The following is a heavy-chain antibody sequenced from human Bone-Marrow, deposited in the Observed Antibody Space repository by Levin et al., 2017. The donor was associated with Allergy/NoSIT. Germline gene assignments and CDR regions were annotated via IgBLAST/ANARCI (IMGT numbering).Heavy chain of an antibody. D-gene: IGHD3-10*01. Sequence: LSLTCAASGFTFSGYGMHWVRQAPGKGLAWVAVISYDGNDKYYADSVKGRFTISRDNSKNTLFLQMNSLRAEDTALYYCAKVIHGSGNYYNHDNYPMDIWGRGTPVTVSS. J-gene: IGHJ6*02. CDR1: GFTFSGYG. CDR2: ISYDGNDK. CDR3: AKVIHGSGNYYNHDNYPMDI. V-gene: IGHV3-30*18.